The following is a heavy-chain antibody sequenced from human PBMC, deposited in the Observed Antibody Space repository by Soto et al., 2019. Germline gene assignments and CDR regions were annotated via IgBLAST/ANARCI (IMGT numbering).Heavy chain of an antibody. CDR3: ARDWETSATGLIDS. J-gene: IGHJ4*02. D-gene: IGHD3-9*01. CDR2: TSYDGSNK. V-gene: IGHV3-30-3*01. Sequence: GGSLRLSCGASGFTFSSYALHWVRRAPGKGLEWVAVTSYDGSNKYYADSVEGRFTISRDNSKNTLYLQTSSLTTEDTAMYYCARDWETSATGLIDSWGQGTLVTVSS. CDR1: GFTFSSYA.